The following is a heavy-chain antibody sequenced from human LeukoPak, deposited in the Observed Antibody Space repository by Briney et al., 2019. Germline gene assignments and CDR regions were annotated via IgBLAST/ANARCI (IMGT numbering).Heavy chain of an antibody. CDR2: INPNSGGT. CDR3: ASGDILTGYYSGYYFDY. Sequence: ASVKVSCKASRYTFTGYYMHWVRQAPGQGLEWMGRINPNSGGTNYAQKFQGRVTMTRDTSISTAYMELSRLRSDDTAVYYCASGDILTGYYSGYYFDYWGQGTLVTVSS. CDR1: RYTFTGYY. D-gene: IGHD3-9*01. J-gene: IGHJ4*02. V-gene: IGHV1-2*06.